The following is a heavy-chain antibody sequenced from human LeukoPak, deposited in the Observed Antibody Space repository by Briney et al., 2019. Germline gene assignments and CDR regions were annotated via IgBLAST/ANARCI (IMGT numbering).Heavy chain of an antibody. CDR1: GFTFSSYA. V-gene: IGHV3-30-3*01. CDR2: ISYDGSNK. Sequence: GRSLRLSCAASGFTFSSYAMHWVRQAPGKGLEWVAVISYDGSNKYYADSVKGRFTISRDNSKNTLYLQVNSLRAEDTAVYYCARAVAVAGFDPWGQGTLVTVSS. D-gene: IGHD6-19*01. J-gene: IGHJ5*02. CDR3: ARAVAVAGFDP.